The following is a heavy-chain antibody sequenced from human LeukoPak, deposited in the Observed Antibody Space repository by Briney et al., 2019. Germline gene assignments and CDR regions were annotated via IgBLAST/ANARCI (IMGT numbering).Heavy chain of an antibody. CDR3: ARDRPPPRWSTSYYYYGPDV. V-gene: IGHV3-23*01. D-gene: IGHD5/OR15-5a*01. CDR2: ISGSGGST. J-gene: IGHJ6*02. Sequence: PGGSLRLSCAASGFTFSSYARSWVRQAPGKGLEWVSAISGSGGSTYYADSVKGRFTISRDNAKNSLYLQMNSLRAEDTAVYYCARDRPPPRWSTSYYYYGPDVWGQGTTVTVSS. CDR1: GFTFSSYA.